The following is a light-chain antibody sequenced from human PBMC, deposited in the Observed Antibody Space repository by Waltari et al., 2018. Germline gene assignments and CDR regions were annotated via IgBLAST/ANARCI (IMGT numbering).Light chain of an antibody. V-gene: IGKV1-5*03. CDR2: KAS. CDR1: QSISTW. Sequence: DIQITQSPSTLSASLVDRVTISCRASQSISTWLAWIQQKPGKAPKFLIYKASSLSDGVPSTFSGSGSGTEFTLTISSLQPDDFATYYCQQYSTYLYTFGQGTKLELK. CDR3: QQYSTYLYT. J-gene: IGKJ2*01.